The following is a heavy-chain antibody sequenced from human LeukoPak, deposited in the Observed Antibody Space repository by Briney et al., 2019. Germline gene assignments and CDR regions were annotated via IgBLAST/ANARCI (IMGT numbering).Heavy chain of an antibody. CDR3: TRAGSGSSYDS. V-gene: IGHV3-74*01. CDR2: INSDGTST. J-gene: IGHJ4*02. CDR1: GFALRTYW. Sequence: GGSLRLSCAASGFALRTYWMHWVRQAPGKGLVWVSLINSDGTSTIYADSVKGRFTISRDTAKNTLYLEMNRLRADDTAVYYCTRAGSGSSYDSWGQGTLVTASS. D-gene: IGHD3-10*01.